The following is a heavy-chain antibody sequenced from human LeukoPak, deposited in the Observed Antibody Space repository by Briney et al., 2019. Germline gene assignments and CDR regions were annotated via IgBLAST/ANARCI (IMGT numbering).Heavy chain of an antibody. Sequence: GGSLRLSYAASGFTFSSYWMHWVRQAPGKGLVWVTRINSDGSSTNYADSVKGRFTISRDNAKNSLFLQMNSLRAEDTAVYYCARGPPSFQHWGQGTLVTVSS. J-gene: IGHJ1*01. V-gene: IGHV3-74*01. CDR1: GFTFSSYW. CDR3: ARGPPSFQH. CDR2: INSDGSST.